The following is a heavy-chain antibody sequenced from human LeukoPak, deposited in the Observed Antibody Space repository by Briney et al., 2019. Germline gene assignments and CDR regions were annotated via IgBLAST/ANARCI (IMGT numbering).Heavy chain of an antibody. V-gene: IGHV4-34*01. CDR2: INHSGST. J-gene: IGHJ4*02. CDR3: ARDPWSTRFFARRAPYYFDY. D-gene: IGHD3-3*01. CDR1: GGSFSGYY. Sequence: SETLSLTCAVYGGSFSGYYWSWIRQPPGKGLEWIGEINHSGSTNYNPSLKSRVTISVDTSKNQFSLKLSSVTAADTAVYYCARDPWSTRFFARRAPYYFDYWGQGTLVTVSS.